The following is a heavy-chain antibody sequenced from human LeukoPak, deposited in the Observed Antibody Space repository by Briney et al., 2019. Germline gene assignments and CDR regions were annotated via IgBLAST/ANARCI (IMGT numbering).Heavy chain of an antibody. CDR3: ARGPLAVAGTTPLDY. CDR1: GGSFSGYY. J-gene: IGHJ4*02. D-gene: IGHD6-19*01. CDR2: INHSGST. V-gene: IGHV4-34*01. Sequence: SETLSLTRAVYGGSFSGYYWSWIRQPPGKGLEWIGEINHSGSTNYNPSLRSRVTISVDTSKNQFSLKLSSVTAADTAVYYCARGPLAVAGTTPLDYWGQGTLVTVSS.